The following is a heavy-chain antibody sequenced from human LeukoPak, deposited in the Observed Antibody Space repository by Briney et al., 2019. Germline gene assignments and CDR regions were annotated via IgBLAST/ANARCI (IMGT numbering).Heavy chain of an antibody. CDR1: GFTFSSCA. D-gene: IGHD1-14*01. J-gene: IGHJ5*02. V-gene: IGHV3-23*01. CDR2: ISGSGAST. Sequence: SGGSLRLSCAASGFTFSSCAMSWVRQAPGKGLEWVSDISGSGASTYYADSVKGRFTISRDNSKNTLYLQMNSLRAEDTAVYYCAKKYNTGLDPWGQGTLVTVSS. CDR3: AKKYNTGLDP.